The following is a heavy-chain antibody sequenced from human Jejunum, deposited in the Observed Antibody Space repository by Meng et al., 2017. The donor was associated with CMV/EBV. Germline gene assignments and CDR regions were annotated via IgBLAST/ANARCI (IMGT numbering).Heavy chain of an antibody. CDR3: ARDLELGDTAMVFDY. Sequence: YSFGSYWIAWVRQMPGKGLEWMGVIYPGDSETRYSPSFQGHVTISADSSISTAYLKLSSVTAADTAVYYCARDLELGDTAMVFDYWGQGTLVTVSS. D-gene: IGHD5-18*01. J-gene: IGHJ4*02. CDR1: YSFGSYW. CDR2: IYPGDSET. V-gene: IGHV5-51*01.